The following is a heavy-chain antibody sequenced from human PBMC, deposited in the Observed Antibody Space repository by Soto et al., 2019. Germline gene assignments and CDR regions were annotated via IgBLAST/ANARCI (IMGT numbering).Heavy chain of an antibody. Sequence: ASVKVSCKASGYTFTSYGISWVRQAPGQGLEWMGWISAYNGNTNYAQKLQGRVTMTTDTSTSTAFMELRSLRSDDTAVYYCARDFGTAVAGTGDSTLEGGVVVGAPTVIDIPNPLQSLPWG. D-gene: IGHD6-19*01. V-gene: IGHV1-18*01. CDR2: ISAYNGNT. J-gene: IGHJ5*02. CDR3: ARDFGTAVAGTGDSTLEGGVVVGAPTVIDIPNPLQSLP. CDR1: GYTFTSYG.